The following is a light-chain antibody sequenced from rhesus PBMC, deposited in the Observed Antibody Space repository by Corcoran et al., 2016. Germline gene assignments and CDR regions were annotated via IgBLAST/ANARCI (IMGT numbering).Light chain of an antibody. Sequence: DIQMTQSPSSLSASVGDRVTITCRASENVNNYLNWYQQKPGKAPKFLIYKASTLQSGVPSRFSGSGSGTDYTFTISSLQPEDVATYCCQHGYGTPLTFGGGTKVEVK. V-gene: IGKV1-74*01. CDR2: KAS. J-gene: IGKJ4*01. CDR3: QHGYGTPLT. CDR1: ENVNNY.